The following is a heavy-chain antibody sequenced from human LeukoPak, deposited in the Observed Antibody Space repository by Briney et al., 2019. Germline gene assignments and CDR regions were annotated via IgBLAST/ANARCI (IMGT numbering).Heavy chain of an antibody. CDR2: VKGDEIST. CDR1: GFTFTDFW. CDR3: ATGPYSAFEM. J-gene: IGHJ3*02. V-gene: IGHV3-74*01. D-gene: IGHD2-21*01. Sequence: GGSLRLSCAASGFTFTDFWMHWVRQAPGGGLVWVSRVKGDEISTLYADSVKGRFTISRDNAKNTFYLQMNSLRADDTALYYCATGPYSAFEMWGQGTMVTVSS.